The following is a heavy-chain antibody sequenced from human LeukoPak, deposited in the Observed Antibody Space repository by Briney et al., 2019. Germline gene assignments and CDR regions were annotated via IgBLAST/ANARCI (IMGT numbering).Heavy chain of an antibody. CDR2: IKEDGAEK. CDR3: ARDVVYFASGSHYKGLDP. V-gene: IGHV3-7*01. J-gene: IGHJ5*02. Sequence: PGGSLRLSCAASGFSFSSYSMSWVRQAPGKGLEWVANIKEDGAEKYYADSVKGRFTISRDNAKNSLYLQMNSLRAEDTAVYYCARDVVYFASGSHYKGLDPWGQGTLVTVSS. D-gene: IGHD3-10*01. CDR1: GFSFSSYS.